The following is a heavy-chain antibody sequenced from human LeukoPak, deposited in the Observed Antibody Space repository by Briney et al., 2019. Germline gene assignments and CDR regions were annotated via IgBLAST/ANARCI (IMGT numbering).Heavy chain of an antibody. Sequence: GASVKVSCKASGYTFTSYYMHWVRQAPGQGLEWMGMINPSGGSTSYAQKFQGRVTMTRDTSTSTVYMELSSLRSEDTAVYYCARDGIPPFHFDYWGQGTLVTVSS. CDR3: ARDGIPPFHFDY. CDR2: INPSGGST. J-gene: IGHJ4*02. D-gene: IGHD5-18*01. CDR1: GYTFTSYY. V-gene: IGHV1-46*01.